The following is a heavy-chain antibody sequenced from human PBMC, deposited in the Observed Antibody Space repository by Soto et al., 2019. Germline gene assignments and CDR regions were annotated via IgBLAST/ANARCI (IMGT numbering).Heavy chain of an antibody. J-gene: IGHJ6*02. CDR2: MNPNSGNT. CDR3: ARAPRISIAAPYYYYGMDV. D-gene: IGHD3-9*01. CDR1: GYTFTSYD. V-gene: IGHV1-8*01. Sequence: GASVKVSCKASGYTFTSYDINWVRQATGQGLEWMGWMNPNSGNTGYAQKFQGRATMTRNTSISTAYMELSSLRSEDTAVYYCARAPRISIAAPYYYYGMDVWGQGTTVTVSS.